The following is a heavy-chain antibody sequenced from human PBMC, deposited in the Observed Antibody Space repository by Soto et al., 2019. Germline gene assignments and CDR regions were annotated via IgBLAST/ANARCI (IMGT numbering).Heavy chain of an antibody. V-gene: IGHV1-18*01. CDR2: VNAYNGNT. Sequence: QVQLVQSGAEVKKPGASVKVSCKASGYTFTSYGISWVRQAPGKRLEWMGWVNAYNGNTNYAQKFQGRVTMTTDTSTSNAYMELRSLRSDDTAVYYCGRAAVSGRTGFDYWGQGTLVTVSS. D-gene: IGHD6-19*01. J-gene: IGHJ4*02. CDR1: GYTFTSYG. CDR3: GRAAVSGRTGFDY.